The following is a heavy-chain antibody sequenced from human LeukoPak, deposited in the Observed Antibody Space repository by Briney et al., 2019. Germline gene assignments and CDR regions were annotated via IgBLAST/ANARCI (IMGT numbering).Heavy chain of an antibody. D-gene: IGHD2-8*02. Sequence: SETLSLTCAVSGGSISSYYWSWVRQPPGKGLEWIAYISDIGSINYNPSLKSRVTVSLDTSKNQFSLKLSSVTAADTAVYYCAGHHPRNTVDFWGQGTLVTVSS. V-gene: IGHV4-59*08. CDR2: ISDIGSI. CDR3: AGHHPRNTVDF. CDR1: GGSISSYY. J-gene: IGHJ4*02.